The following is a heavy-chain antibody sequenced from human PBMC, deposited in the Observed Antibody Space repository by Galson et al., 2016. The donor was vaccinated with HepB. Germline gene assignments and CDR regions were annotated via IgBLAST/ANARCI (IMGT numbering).Heavy chain of an antibody. V-gene: IGHV3-23*01. CDR2: ISGSDDST. D-gene: IGHD5-18*01. J-gene: IGHJ4*02. CDR1: GFNFSHYD. Sequence: SLRLSCAASGFNFSHYDMTWVRQAPGMGLEWVAVISGSDDSTRYGDSVKGRFTISRDNSENSVYLQMNSLRADDTAVYFCVGGYGWLSDFWGQGTLVTVSS. CDR3: VGGYGWLSDF.